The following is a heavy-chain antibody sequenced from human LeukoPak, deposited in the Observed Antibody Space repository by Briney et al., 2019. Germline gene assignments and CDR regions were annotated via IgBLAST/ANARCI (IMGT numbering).Heavy chain of an antibody. D-gene: IGHD3-9*01. CDR3: ARPAYIRYFDQYEYAFDI. Sequence: PGGSLRLSCAASGFTFDDYAMHWVRQAPGKGLVWVSRINSDGSSTSYADSVKGRFTISRDNAKNTLYLQMNSLRAEDTAVYCCARPAYIRYFDQYEYAFDIWGQGTMVTVSS. CDR2: INSDGSST. CDR1: GFTFDDYA. V-gene: IGHV3-74*01. J-gene: IGHJ3*02.